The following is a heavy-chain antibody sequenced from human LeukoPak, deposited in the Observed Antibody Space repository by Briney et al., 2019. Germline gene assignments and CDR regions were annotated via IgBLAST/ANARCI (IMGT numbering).Heavy chain of an antibody. CDR3: ARDRDGSGSSTFDY. Sequence: PGGSLRLSCAASGFTFSSYAMHWVRQAPGKGLEWVAVISYDGSNKYYADSVKGRFTISRDNSKNTLYLQMNSLRAEDTAVYYCARDRDGSGSSTFDYWGQGTLVTVSS. D-gene: IGHD3-10*01. V-gene: IGHV3-30-3*01. J-gene: IGHJ4*02. CDR1: GFTFSSYA. CDR2: ISYDGSNK.